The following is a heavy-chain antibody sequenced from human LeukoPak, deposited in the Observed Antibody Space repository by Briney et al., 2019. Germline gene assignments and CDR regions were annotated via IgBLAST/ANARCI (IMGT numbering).Heavy chain of an antibody. V-gene: IGHV1-18*01. Sequence: ASVKVSCKASEVSSITEAINWVRQAPGQGLEWMGWISAYNGNTNYAQKLQGRVTMTTDTSTSTAYMELRSLRSDDTAVYYCARDESWFDPWGQGTLVTVSS. J-gene: IGHJ5*02. CDR3: ARDESWFDP. CDR2: ISAYNGNT. CDR1: EVSSITEA.